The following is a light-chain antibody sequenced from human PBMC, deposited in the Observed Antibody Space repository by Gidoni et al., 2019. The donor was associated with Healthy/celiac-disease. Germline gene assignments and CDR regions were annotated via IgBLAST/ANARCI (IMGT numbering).Light chain of an antibody. CDR3: QQRSNWPPLWT. V-gene: IGKV3-11*01. CDR2: DAS. CDR1: QSVSSY. J-gene: IGKJ1*01. Sequence: ELVFTQSPANLSLSPGERATLSCRARQSVSSYLAWYQQKPGQAPRLLIYDASNRATGIPARFSGSGSGTDFTLTISSLEPEDFAVYYCQQRSNWPPLWTFXQXTKVEIK.